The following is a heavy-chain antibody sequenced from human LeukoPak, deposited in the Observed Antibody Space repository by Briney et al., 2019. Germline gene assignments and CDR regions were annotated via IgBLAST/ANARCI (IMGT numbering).Heavy chain of an antibody. CDR1: GGSISSSSYY. V-gene: IGHV4-39*07. CDR2: IYYSGST. Sequence: SETLSLTCTVSGGSISSSSYYWGWLRQPPGKGLEWIGSIYYSGSTYYNPSLKSRVTISVDTSKNQFSLKLSSVTAADTAVYYCARVASSIQLWLPFYFDYWGQGTLVTVSS. CDR3: ARVASSIQLWLPFYFDY. J-gene: IGHJ4*02. D-gene: IGHD5-18*01.